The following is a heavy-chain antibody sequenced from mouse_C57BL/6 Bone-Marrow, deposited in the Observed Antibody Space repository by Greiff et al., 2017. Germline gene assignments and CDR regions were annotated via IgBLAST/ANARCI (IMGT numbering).Heavy chain of an antibody. CDR2: IYPGDGDT. J-gene: IGHJ4*01. Sequence: QVQLQQSGAELVKPGASVKISCKASGYAFSSYWMNWVKQRPGKGLEWIGQIYPGDGDTNYNGTFKGKATLTEDTSSSTADMQLSSLTYEDSAVYFCARRYGSSYYAMDYWGQGTSVTVSS. V-gene: IGHV1-80*01. CDR1: GYAFSSYW. D-gene: IGHD1-1*01. CDR3: ARRYGSSYYAMDY.